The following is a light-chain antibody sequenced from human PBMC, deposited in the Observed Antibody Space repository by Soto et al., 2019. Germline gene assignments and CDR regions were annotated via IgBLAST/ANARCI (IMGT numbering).Light chain of an antibody. CDR2: AAS. V-gene: IGKV1-9*01. Sequence: IQLTQSPSFLSASVGDRVTITCRASRDINNYLAWYQQRPGKAPKLLIYAASTLQPGVPSRFSGGGFGANFTLTISGLQPEDFASYYCQQLSGYPPYTFGQGSKLEI. J-gene: IGKJ2*01. CDR3: QQLSGYPPYT. CDR1: RDINNY.